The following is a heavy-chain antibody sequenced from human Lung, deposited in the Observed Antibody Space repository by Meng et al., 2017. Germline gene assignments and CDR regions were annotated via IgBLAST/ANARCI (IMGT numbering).Heavy chain of an antibody. Sequence: EVQVVESGGGLVKPGESLSLSCAASGFTFSSYSMNWVRQAPGKGLEWVSYISSNSYYIYYAGSVKGRFTISRDNAKNSVYLQMNSLRAEDTAVYYCARGDTSMLDYWGQGTLVTVSS. CDR3: ARGDTSMLDY. J-gene: IGHJ4*02. CDR2: ISSNSYYI. D-gene: IGHD5-18*01. V-gene: IGHV3-21*01. CDR1: GFTFSSYS.